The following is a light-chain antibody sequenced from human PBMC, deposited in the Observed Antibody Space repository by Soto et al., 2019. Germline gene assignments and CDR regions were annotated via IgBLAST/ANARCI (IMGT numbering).Light chain of an antibody. CDR2: EVN. J-gene: IGLJ1*01. V-gene: IGLV2-8*01. CDR1: SSDVGGYNY. CDR3: SSYAGSSNV. Sequence: LTQPPSASGSPGQSVAISCTGTSSDVGGYNYVSWYQQHPGKAPKLMVYEVNKRPSGVPDRFSGSKSGNTASLTVSGLQAEDEADYYCSSYAGSSNVFGTGTKVTVL.